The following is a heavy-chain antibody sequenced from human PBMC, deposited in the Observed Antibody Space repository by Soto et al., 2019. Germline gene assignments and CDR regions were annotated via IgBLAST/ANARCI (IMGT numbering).Heavy chain of an antibody. CDR1: GFSFNIFA. J-gene: IGHJ4*02. D-gene: IGHD3-22*01. V-gene: IGHV3-23*01. CDR2: ISGGGGST. Sequence: GVSLRLSCAASGFSFNIFAMNWVRQAPGQGLEWVSGISGGGGSTYYADSVKGRFTISRDNSNNTLYLQMNSLRAEDTAVYYCAKDPTSYDSSAQFDSWGQGTLVTVSS. CDR3: AKDPTSYDSSAQFDS.